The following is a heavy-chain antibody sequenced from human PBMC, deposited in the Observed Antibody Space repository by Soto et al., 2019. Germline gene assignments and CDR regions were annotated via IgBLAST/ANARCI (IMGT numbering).Heavy chain of an antibody. V-gene: IGHV3-23*01. CDR3: AKRGKQQRALYYYYYMDV. Sequence: GGSLRLSCAASGFTFSRYAMSWVRQAPGKGLEWVSAISGSGGSTYYADSVKGRFTISRDNSKNTLYLQMNSLRAEDTAVYYCAKRGKQQRALYYYYYMDVWGKGTTVTVSS. J-gene: IGHJ6*03. CDR1: GFTFSRYA. D-gene: IGHD6-13*01. CDR2: ISGSGGST.